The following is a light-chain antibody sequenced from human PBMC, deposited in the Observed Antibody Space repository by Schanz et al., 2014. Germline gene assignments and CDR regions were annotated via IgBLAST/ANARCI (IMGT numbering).Light chain of an antibody. V-gene: IGLV2-14*03. Sequence: QSVLTQPASVSGSPGQSITISCTGTSSDVGGYKYVSWYQQHPGKAPKLMIYDVSDRPSGVSNRFSGSKSGNTASLTISGLQAEDEADYYCCSYVSSSAVLFGGGTKLTVL. J-gene: IGLJ2*01. CDR3: CSYVSSSAVL. CDR2: DVS. CDR1: SSDVGGYKY.